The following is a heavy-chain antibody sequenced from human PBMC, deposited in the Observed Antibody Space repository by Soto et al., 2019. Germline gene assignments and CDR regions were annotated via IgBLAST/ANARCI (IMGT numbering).Heavy chain of an antibody. J-gene: IGHJ6*02. CDR2: ISYDGSNK. Sequence: PGGSLRLSCAASGFTFSSYAMHWVRQAPGKGLEWVAVISYDGSNKYYADSVKGRFTISRDNSKNTLYLQMNSLRAEDTAVYYCARWGSPKYCSGGSCIHYGMDVWGQGTTVTVSS. V-gene: IGHV3-30-3*01. D-gene: IGHD2-15*01. CDR3: ARWGSPKYCSGGSCIHYGMDV. CDR1: GFTFSSYA.